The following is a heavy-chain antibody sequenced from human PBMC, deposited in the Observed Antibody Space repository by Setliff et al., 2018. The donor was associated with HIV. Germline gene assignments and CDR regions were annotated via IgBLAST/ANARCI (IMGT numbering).Heavy chain of an antibody. V-gene: IGHV4-4*07. Sequence: SETLSLTCNVSGGSISSYYWSWVRQPAGKGLEWIGRIHTSGSTNYNPSLKSRVTMSVDTSKNQFSLKLNSVTAADTAIYYCAGGPPPDFDYWGQGTLVTVSS. CDR2: IHTSGST. J-gene: IGHJ4*02. CDR3: AGGPPPDFDY. CDR1: GGSISSYY.